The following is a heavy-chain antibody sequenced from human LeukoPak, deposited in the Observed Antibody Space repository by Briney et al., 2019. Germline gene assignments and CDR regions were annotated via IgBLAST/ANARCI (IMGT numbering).Heavy chain of an antibody. CDR1: GYTFIRYY. Sequence: ASVKVSCKASGYTFIRYYMYWVRQAPGQGLEWMGIINPSGGSTSYAQKFQGRLTMTRDTSTSTVYMELSSLRSDDTAVYYCARSEVYWSGDSFKVDGTNWFDPWGQGTLVIVSS. J-gene: IGHJ5*02. V-gene: IGHV1-46*01. D-gene: IGHD2-15*01. CDR3: ARSEVYWSGDSFKVDGTNWFDP. CDR2: INPSGGST.